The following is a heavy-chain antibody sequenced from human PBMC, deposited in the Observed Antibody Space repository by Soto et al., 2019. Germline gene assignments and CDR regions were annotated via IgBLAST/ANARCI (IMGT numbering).Heavy chain of an antibody. J-gene: IGHJ4*02. Sequence: QVQLVESGGGVVQPGRSLRLSCAASGFTFSSYGMHWVRQAPGKGLEWVAVIWYDGSNKYYADSVKGRFTISRDNSKNTLCLQMNSLRAEDTAVYYCAREWMVRGVIFDYWGQGTLVTVSS. CDR1: GFTFSSYG. CDR3: AREWMVRGVIFDY. D-gene: IGHD3-10*01. CDR2: IWYDGSNK. V-gene: IGHV3-33*01.